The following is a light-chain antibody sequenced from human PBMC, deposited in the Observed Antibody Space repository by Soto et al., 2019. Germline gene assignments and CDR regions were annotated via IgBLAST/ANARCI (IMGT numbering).Light chain of an antibody. CDR3: QQRSN. V-gene: IGKV3-11*01. CDR2: DAS. Sequence: DIVLTHSPGTLSLSPGERATLSCRASQSVSNYLAWYQQKPGQAPRLLIYDASNRATGIPARFSGSGSGTDFTLTISSLEPEDFAVYYCQQRSNFGQGTRLEIK. J-gene: IGKJ5*01. CDR1: QSVSNY.